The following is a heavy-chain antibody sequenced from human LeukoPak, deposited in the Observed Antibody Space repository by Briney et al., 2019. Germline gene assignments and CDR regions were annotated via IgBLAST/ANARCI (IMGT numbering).Heavy chain of an antibody. Sequence: GGSLRLSCAASGFTFSSYAMSWVRQAPGKGLEWVSAISGSGGSTYYANSVKGRFTISRDNSKNTLYLQMKSLRAEDTAVYYCAKKGGSYSFDYWGQGTLVTVSS. V-gene: IGHV3-23*01. CDR2: ISGSGGST. J-gene: IGHJ4*02. CDR1: GFTFSSYA. CDR3: AKKGGSYSFDY. D-gene: IGHD1-26*01.